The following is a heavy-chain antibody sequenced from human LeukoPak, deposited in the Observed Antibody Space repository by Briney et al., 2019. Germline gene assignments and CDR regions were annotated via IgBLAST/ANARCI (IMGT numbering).Heavy chain of an antibody. V-gene: IGHV3-30-3*01. CDR2: ISYDGSNK. Sequence: GGSLRLSCTTSGFTFGSYAMHWVRQAPGKGLEWVAVISYDGSNKYYADSVKGRFTISRDISKNTLYLQMDSLRAEDTAVYYCARPLASGSYYIMEYWGQGTLVTVSS. CDR1: GFTFGSYA. CDR3: ARPLASGSYYIMEY. D-gene: IGHD3-10*01. J-gene: IGHJ4*02.